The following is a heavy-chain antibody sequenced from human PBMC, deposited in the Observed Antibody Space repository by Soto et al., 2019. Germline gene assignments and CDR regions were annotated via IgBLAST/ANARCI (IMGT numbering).Heavy chain of an antibody. CDR3: ARHDGDVLLWFGEAPRLYYWFDP. V-gene: IGHV4-39*01. Sequence: SETLSLTCTVSGGSISSGGYYWSWIRQHPGKGLEWIGSIYYSGSTYYNPSLKSRVTISVDTSKNQFSLKLSSVTAADTAVYYCARHDGDVLLWFGEAPRLYYWFDPWGQGTLVTVSS. CDR2: IYYSGST. J-gene: IGHJ5*02. D-gene: IGHD3-10*01. CDR1: GGSISSGGYY.